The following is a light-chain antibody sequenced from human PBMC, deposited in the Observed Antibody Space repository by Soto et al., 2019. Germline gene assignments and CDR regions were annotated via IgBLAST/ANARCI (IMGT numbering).Light chain of an antibody. Sequence: EIVLTQSPGTLSLSPGERATLSCRASQSVSSSYLAWYQQKPGQAPRLLIYGASSRATGTPDRFSGSGSGTDFTLTISRLEPEDFAVYYCQQYGRGFGQGTKVDIK. CDR2: GAS. V-gene: IGKV3-20*01. CDR1: QSVSSSY. CDR3: QQYGRG. J-gene: IGKJ1*01.